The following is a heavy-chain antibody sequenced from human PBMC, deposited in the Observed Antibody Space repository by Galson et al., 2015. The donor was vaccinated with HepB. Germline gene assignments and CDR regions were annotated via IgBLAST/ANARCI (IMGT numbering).Heavy chain of an antibody. Sequence: SVKVSCKASGYTFTTYDINWVRQATGQGLEWMGWVNPNSGNTDYAQKFQGRVTMTRNTSKSPAYMELSSLRSEDTAVYYCARTDCSSTACYYDYWGQGTLVTVSS. V-gene: IGHV1-8*01. CDR3: ARTDCSSTACYYDY. J-gene: IGHJ4*02. D-gene: IGHD2-2*01. CDR1: GYTFTTYD. CDR2: VNPNSGNT.